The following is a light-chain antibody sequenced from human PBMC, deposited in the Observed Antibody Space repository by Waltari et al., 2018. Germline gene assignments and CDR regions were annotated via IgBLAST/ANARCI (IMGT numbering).Light chain of an antibody. CDR1: SRDVGGYKY. Sequence: QSALPQPASVSGSPGQSITISCTGTSRDVGGYKYVSWYQQYPGKAPKLMIYYFSKRASWVSTRFSGAKSGNTASLTISGLQAEDEADYYCCSYAGSSTHVLFGGGTKLTVL. V-gene: IGLV2-23*02. J-gene: IGLJ2*01. CDR2: YFS. CDR3: CSYAGSSTHVL.